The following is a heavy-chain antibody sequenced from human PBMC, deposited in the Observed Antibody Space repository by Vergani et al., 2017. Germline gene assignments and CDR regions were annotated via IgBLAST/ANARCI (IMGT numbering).Heavy chain of an antibody. CDR3: ARGLAGVVPPSYYMDV. V-gene: IGHV1-2*02. CDR1: GYTFTGYY. CDR2: INPNSGGT. D-gene: IGHD3-3*01. Sequence: QVQLVQSGAEVKKPGASVKVSCKASGYTFTGYYIHWVRQAPGQGLEWMGWINPNSGGTNYAQKFQGRVTMTRDTSISTADMELSRLRSDDTAVYYCARGLAGVVPPSYYMDVWGKGTTVTVSS. J-gene: IGHJ6*03.